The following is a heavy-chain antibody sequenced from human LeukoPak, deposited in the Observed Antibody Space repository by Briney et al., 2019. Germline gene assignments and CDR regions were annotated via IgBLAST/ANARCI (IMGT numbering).Heavy chain of an antibody. CDR1: GYSFTSYW. Sequence: GESLKISCKGSGYSFTSYWIGWVRQMPGKGLEWMGIIYPGDSDTRYSPSFQGQVTISADKSISTAYLQWSSLKASDTAMYYCARLFSPNGSGYLAEVLDYFDYWGQGTLVTVSS. CDR3: ARLFSPNGSGYLAEVLDYFDY. D-gene: IGHD3-22*01. J-gene: IGHJ4*02. V-gene: IGHV5-51*01. CDR2: IYPGDSDT.